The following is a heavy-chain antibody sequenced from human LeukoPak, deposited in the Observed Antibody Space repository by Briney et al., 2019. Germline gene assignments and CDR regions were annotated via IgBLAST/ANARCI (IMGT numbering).Heavy chain of an antibody. V-gene: IGHV4-59*11. J-gene: IGHJ5*02. CDR3: ARDFVEYYDFWSGYSSWFDP. CDR2: IYYSGST. CDR1: GGSISSHY. D-gene: IGHD3-3*01. Sequence: SETLSLTCTVSGGSISSHYWSWIRQPPGKGLEWIGYIYYSGSTNYNPSLKSRVTISVDTSKNQFSLKLSSVTAADTAVYYCARDFVEYYDFWSGYSSWFDPWAREPWSPSPQ.